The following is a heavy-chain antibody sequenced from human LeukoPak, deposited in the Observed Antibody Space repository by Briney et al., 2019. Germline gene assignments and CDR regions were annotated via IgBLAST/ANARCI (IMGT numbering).Heavy chain of an antibody. J-gene: IGHJ4*02. CDR3: ARGYSSSSYDFDY. V-gene: IGHV3-53*01. CDR1: GFTVSSNY. D-gene: IGHD6-13*01. Sequence: PGGSLRLSCAASGFTVSSNYMSWVRQAPGKGLEWVSVIYSGGSTYYADSVKGRFTISRDNAKSSLYLQMNSLRVEDTAVYFCARGYSSSSYDFDYWGQGALVAVSS. CDR2: IYSGGST.